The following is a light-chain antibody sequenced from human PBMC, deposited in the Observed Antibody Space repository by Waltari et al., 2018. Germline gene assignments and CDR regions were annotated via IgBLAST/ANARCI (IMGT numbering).Light chain of an antibody. V-gene: IGLV3-21*01. CDR1: NNERNR. CDR3: QVWDDTTNSGV. Sequence: YVLTQPPSVSVAPGKTATLTWGGENNERNRVLWSPQKAGQAPVLVLFYDTDRPSGIPDRFSGSDSGNTATLTISWVEAGDEADYHCQVWDDTTNSGVFGGGTRLTVL. CDR2: YDT. J-gene: IGLJ3*02.